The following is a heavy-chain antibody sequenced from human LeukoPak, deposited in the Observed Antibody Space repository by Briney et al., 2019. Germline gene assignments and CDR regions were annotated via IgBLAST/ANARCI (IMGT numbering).Heavy chain of an antibody. J-gene: IGHJ6*02. D-gene: IGHD6-13*01. V-gene: IGHV3-30*01. CDR1: GFTLSSYA. CDR3: ARVVHLYSSSWSYYYYYGMDV. CDR2: ISYDGSNK. Sequence: GGSLRLSCAASGFTLSSYAMHWVRQAPGKGLEWVAVISYDGSNKYYADSVKGRFTISRDNSKNTLYLQMNSLRAEDTAVYYCARVVHLYSSSWSYYYYYGMDVWGQGTTVTVSS.